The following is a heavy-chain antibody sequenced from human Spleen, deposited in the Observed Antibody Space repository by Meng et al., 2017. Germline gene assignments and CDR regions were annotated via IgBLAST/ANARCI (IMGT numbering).Heavy chain of an antibody. D-gene: IGHD6-19*01. V-gene: IGHV3-15*01. CDR1: GFVLSAAW. CDR3: TTAEYNSGWFPPEYFFDY. CDR2: IKSKTDGGTT. Sequence: GGSLRLSCAASGFVLSAAWMSWVRQAPGKALEWVGRIKSKTDGGTTDLGTPVKDRFTISRDDSNNTLYLQMNSLKIEDTGVYYCTTAEYNSGWFPPEYFFDYWGHGILVTVSS. J-gene: IGHJ4*01.